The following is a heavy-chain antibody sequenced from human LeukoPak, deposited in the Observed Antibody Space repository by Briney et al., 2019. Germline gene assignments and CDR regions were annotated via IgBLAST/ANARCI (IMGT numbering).Heavy chain of an antibody. D-gene: IGHD6-19*01. V-gene: IGHV3-53*01. CDR2: IYSGGST. CDR1: GFTVSSNY. J-gene: IGHJ6*03. CDR3: ARGQAQQWLVSPWNYYYMDV. Sequence: HPGGSLRLSCAASGFTVSSNYMSWVRQAPGKGLEWVSIIYSGGSTFYADSVKGRFTISRDNAKNTLYLQMNSLRAEDTAVYYCARGQAQQWLVSPWNYYYMDVWGKGTTVTISS.